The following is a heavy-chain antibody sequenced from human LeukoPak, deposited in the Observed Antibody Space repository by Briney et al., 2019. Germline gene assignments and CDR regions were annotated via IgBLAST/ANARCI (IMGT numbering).Heavy chain of an antibody. CDR3: SRVSIDDLTYCDGDCYSRPYSFDY. CDR1: GFTFSSYG. Sequence: GGSLRLSCAASGFTFSSYGMSWVRQAPGKGLEWVSAISGSGGSTYYADSVKGGFTISRDNSKNTLYLQMNSLRAEDTAVYYCSRVSIDDLTYCDGDCYSRPYSFDYWGQGTLVIVSS. D-gene: IGHD2-21*02. J-gene: IGHJ4*02. CDR2: ISGSGGST. V-gene: IGHV3-23*01.